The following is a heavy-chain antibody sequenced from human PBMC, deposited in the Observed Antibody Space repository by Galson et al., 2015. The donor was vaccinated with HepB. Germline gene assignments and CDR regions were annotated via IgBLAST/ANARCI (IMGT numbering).Heavy chain of an antibody. Sequence: SVKVSCRASGYTFTGYYMYWVRQAPGRGLEWMGRISPNSGGTIYAQNFQGRVTMTRDTSINTVYMELSSLRSDDTAVYCCARGGQYCSGAGCYGADYWGQGTQVTVSS. CDR1: GYTFTGYY. CDR2: ISPNSGGT. V-gene: IGHV1-2*06. J-gene: IGHJ4*02. CDR3: ARGGQYCSGAGCYGADY. D-gene: IGHD2-15*01.